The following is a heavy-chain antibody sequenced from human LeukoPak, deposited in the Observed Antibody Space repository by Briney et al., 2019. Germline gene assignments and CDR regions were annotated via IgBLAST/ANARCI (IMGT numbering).Heavy chain of an antibody. D-gene: IGHD3-22*01. CDR2: ISGSGGST. CDR3: AKNYYDSSSFGMDV. V-gene: IGHV3-23*01. J-gene: IGHJ6*02. CDR1: GFTFSSYA. Sequence: PGGSLRLSCAASGFTFSSYAMSWVRQAPGKGLEWVSAISGSGGSTYYADSVKGRFTISRDNSKNTLYLQMNSLRAEDTAVYYCAKNYYDSSSFGMDVWGQGTTVTVSS.